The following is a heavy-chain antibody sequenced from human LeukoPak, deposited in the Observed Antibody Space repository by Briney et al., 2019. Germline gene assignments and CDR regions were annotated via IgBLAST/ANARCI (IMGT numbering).Heavy chain of an antibody. Sequence: SVKVSCKASEGTFGAYSIDWVRQAPGQGLDWVGGINPIFNILYYAQNFQGRVTITADESTNTAYLELDSLKHDDTAVYYCAAGRRLGELFFDYWGPGTLVTVPS. CDR3: AAGRRLGELFFDY. J-gene: IGHJ4*02. CDR1: EGTFGAYS. V-gene: IGHV1-69*13. D-gene: IGHD3-10*01. CDR2: INPIFNIL.